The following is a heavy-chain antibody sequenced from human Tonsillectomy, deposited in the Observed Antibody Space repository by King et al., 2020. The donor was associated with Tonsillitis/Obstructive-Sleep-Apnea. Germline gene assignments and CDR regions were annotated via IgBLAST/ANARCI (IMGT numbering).Heavy chain of an antibody. Sequence: VQLVESGGGVVQPGRSLRLSCAASGFTFRSYAMHWVRQAPGKGLEWVAVISYDGSNKYYADSVKGRFTISRDNSKNTLYLQMNSLRAEDTAMYYCARELPIVVRPAAIKGGFDYWGQGTLVTVSS. CDR1: GFTFRSYA. CDR3: ARELPIVVRPAAIKGGFDY. CDR2: ISYDGSNK. J-gene: IGHJ4*02. D-gene: IGHD2-2*02. V-gene: IGHV3-30*04.